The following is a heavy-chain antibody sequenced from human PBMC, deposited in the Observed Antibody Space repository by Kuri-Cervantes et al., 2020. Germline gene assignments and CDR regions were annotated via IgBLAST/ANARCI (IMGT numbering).Heavy chain of an antibody. CDR3: ARRSVGGSYSFDY. J-gene: IGHJ4*02. Sequence: SETLSLTCAVYGGSFSGYYWSWIRQPPGKGLEWIGEINHSGSTNYNPFLKSRVTISVDTSKNQFSLKLSSVTAADTAVYYCARRSVGGSYSFDYWGQGTLVTVSS. V-gene: IGHV4-34*01. D-gene: IGHD1-26*01. CDR1: GGSFSGYY. CDR2: INHSGST.